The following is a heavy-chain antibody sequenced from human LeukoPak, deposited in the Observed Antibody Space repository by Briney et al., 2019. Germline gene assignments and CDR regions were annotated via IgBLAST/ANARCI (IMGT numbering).Heavy chain of an antibody. J-gene: IGHJ5*02. D-gene: IGHD2-2*01. V-gene: IGHV1-69*13. CDR1: GGTFSSYA. CDR3: ARDRCSSTSCYAGDWFDP. Sequence: ASVKVSCKASGGTFSSYAISWVRQAPGQGLEWMGGIIPIFGTANYAQKFQGRVTITADESTSTAYMELSSLRSEDTAVYYCARDRCSSTSCYAGDWFDPWGQGTLVTVSS. CDR2: IIPIFGTA.